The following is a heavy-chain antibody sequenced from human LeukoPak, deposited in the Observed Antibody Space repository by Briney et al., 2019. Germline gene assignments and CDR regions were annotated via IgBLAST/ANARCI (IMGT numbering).Heavy chain of an antibody. CDR1: GGSIGTSY. V-gene: IGHV4-59*08. CDR2: VYYNGNT. J-gene: IGHJ4*02. D-gene: IGHD2-15*01. CDR3: ARQVAAIAPVGY. Sequence: SETLSLTCTVSGGSIGTSYWSWIRQPPGKRLEWIGDVYYNGNTNYNPSLKSRVTISVYTSKNQFSLKMTSVTAADTAVYYCARQVAAIAPVGYWGQGTLVTVSS.